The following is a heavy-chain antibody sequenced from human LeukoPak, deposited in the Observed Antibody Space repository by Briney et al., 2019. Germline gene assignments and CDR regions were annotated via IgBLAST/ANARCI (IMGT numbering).Heavy chain of an antibody. Sequence: SVKVSCKASGGTFSSYAISWVRQAPGQGLEWMGRIIPILGIANYAQKFQGRVTITADKSTSTAYMELSSLRSEDTAVYYCARGYCSGGSCYGSDDFDIWGQGTMVTVSS. D-gene: IGHD2-15*01. CDR1: GGTFSSYA. V-gene: IGHV1-69*04. CDR2: IIPILGIA. CDR3: ARGYCSGGSCYGSDDFDI. J-gene: IGHJ3*02.